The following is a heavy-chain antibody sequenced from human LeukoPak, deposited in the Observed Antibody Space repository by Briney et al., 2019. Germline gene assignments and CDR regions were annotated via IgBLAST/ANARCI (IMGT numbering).Heavy chain of an antibody. J-gene: IGHJ4*02. CDR1: GGSISSGGFY. Sequence: TLSLTCTVSGGSISSGGFYWSWIRQPPGQGLEWIFNIYHSGTSYYNPSLKSRLSMSVDTSENQFSLNLNSVTAADTAVYYCARDGDYHASGSVFFDFWGQGILVTVSS. D-gene: IGHD3-10*01. CDR2: IYHSGTS. CDR3: ARDGDYHASGSVFFDF. V-gene: IGHV4-31*03.